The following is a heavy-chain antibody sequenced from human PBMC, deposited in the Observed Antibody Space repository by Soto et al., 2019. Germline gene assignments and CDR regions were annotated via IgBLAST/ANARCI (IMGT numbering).Heavy chain of an antibody. CDR1: GFTFSSYA. V-gene: IGHV3-23*01. CDR3: AKDSKQQLVLSWFDP. J-gene: IGHJ5*02. CDR2: ISGSGGST. Sequence: PGGSLRLSCAASGFTFSSYAMSWVRQAPGKGLEWVSAISGSGGSTYYADSVKGRFTISRDNSKNTLYLQMNSLRAEDTAVYYCAKDSKQQLVLSWFDPWGQGTLVTVSS. D-gene: IGHD6-13*01.